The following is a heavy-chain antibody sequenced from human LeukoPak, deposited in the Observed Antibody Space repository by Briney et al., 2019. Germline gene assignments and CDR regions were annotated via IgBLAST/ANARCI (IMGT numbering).Heavy chain of an antibody. CDR2: IYYSGST. CDR3: ASVGSYGMDV. D-gene: IGHD1-26*01. CDR1: GGSISSYY. V-gene: IGHV4-59*01. J-gene: IGHJ6*02. Sequence: SETLSLTCTVSGGSISSYYWSWIRQPPGKGLEWIGYIYYSGSTNYNPSLKSRVTISVDTSKNQFSLKLSSVTAADTAVYYCASVGSYGMDVWGQGTTVTVFS.